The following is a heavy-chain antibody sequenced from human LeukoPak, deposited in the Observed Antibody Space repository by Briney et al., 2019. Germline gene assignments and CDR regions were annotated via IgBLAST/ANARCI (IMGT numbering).Heavy chain of an antibody. D-gene: IGHD2-21*02. CDR3: ARDCGGDCYHPNGFDP. CDR2: IIPIFGTA. J-gene: IGHJ5*02. CDR1: GGTFSSYA. Sequence: ASVKVSCKASGGTFSSYAISWVRQAPGQGLEWTGGIIPIFGTANYAQKFQGRVTITADESTSTAYMELSSLRSEDTAVYYCARDCGGDCYHPNGFDPWGQGTLVTVSS. V-gene: IGHV1-69*13.